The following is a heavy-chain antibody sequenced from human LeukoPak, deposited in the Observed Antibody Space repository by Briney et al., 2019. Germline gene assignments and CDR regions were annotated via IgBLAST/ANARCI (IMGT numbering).Heavy chain of an antibody. V-gene: IGHV1-3*01. D-gene: IGHD3-9*01. J-gene: IGHJ3*01. Sequence: SVKVSCKASGYTFINYAVHWVRQAPGQGLEWMGWINAGNGNTKYSQKFQDRVTIIRDNSASTAYMELSSLGSEDSAVYYCARDHDVLTGYYQNSFDFWGQGTLVTVSS. CDR3: ARDHDVLTGYYQNSFDF. CDR2: INAGNGNT. CDR1: GYTFINYA.